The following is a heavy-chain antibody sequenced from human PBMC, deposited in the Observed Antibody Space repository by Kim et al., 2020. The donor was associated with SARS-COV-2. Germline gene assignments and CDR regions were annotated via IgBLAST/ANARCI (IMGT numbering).Heavy chain of an antibody. CDR2: ST. Sequence: STSYHPSLQSRVTRSVDTSKNQFSLKLSSVTAADTAVYYCARATPGYFDYWGQGTLVTVSS. D-gene: IGHD3-10*01. CDR3: ARATPGYFDY. V-gene: IGHV4-31*02. J-gene: IGHJ4*02.